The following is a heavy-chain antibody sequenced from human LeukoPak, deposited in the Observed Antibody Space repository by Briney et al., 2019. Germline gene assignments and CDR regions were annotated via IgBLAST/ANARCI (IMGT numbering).Heavy chain of an antibody. Sequence: GGSLRLSCAASGFTFSSYEMNWVRQAPGKGLEWVSYISSSGSTIYYADSVKGRFTISRDNAKNTLYLQMNSLRAEDTAIYYCARIFYYGSGNNWFDPWGQGTLVTVSS. CDR3: ARIFYYGSGNNWFDP. V-gene: IGHV3-48*03. CDR2: ISSSGSTI. CDR1: GFTFSSYE. D-gene: IGHD3-10*01. J-gene: IGHJ5*02.